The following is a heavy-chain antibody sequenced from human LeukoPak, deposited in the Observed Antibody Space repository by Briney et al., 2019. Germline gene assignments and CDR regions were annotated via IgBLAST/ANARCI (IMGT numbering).Heavy chain of an antibody. CDR3: AKDHSHGSSTSENSN. J-gene: IGHJ3*01. D-gene: IGHD2-2*01. CDR2: IRYDGSNK. V-gene: IGHV3-30*02. Sequence: PGGSLRLSCAASGFTFSSYGMHWVRQAPGKGLEWVAFIRYDGSNKYYADSVKGRFTISRDSSKNTLYLQMNSLRAEDTAVYYCAKDHSHGSSTSENSNWGQGTMVTVSS. CDR1: GFTFSSYG.